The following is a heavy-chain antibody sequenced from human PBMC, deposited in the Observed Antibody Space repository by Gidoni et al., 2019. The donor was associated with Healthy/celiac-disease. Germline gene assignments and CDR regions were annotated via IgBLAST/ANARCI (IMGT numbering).Heavy chain of an antibody. CDR3: ARAPDGDNRGDDAFDI. CDR1: GYSFTSYW. CDR2: IYPGDSDT. D-gene: IGHD3-10*01. V-gene: IGHV5-51*01. J-gene: IGHJ3*02. Sequence: EVQLVQSGAEVNKPGEALKISCKGSGYSFTSYWIGWVRQMPGKGLEWMGIIYPGDSDTRYSPSFQGQVTISADKSISTAYLQWSSLKASDTAMYYCARAPDGDNRGDDAFDIWGQGTMVTVSS.